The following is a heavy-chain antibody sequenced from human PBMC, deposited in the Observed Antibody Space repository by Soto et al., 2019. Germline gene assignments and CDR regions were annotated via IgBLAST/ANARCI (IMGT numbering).Heavy chain of an antibody. CDR2: IGPDGSGT. J-gene: IGHJ4*02. Sequence: EVQLVESGGGLAQPGGSVRLSCAASGFTFSSHWMHWVRQAPGKGLAWVSHIGPDGSGTRDADSVQGRFTISRDNARNTLYLQMNSLRDEDTAVYYCVRDHNWSYDSWGPGIVVTVSS. CDR3: VRDHNWSYDS. V-gene: IGHV3-74*01. D-gene: IGHD1-1*01. CDR1: GFTFSSHW.